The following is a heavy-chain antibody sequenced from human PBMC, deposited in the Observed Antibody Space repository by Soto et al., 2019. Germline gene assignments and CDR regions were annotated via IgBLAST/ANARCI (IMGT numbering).Heavy chain of an antibody. CDR3: AKVGPQEPFYFDY. Sequence: GGSLRLSCADSGFTFSSYGMHWVRQAPGKGLEWVAVISYDGSNKYYADSVKGRFTISRDNSKNTLYLQMNSLRAEDTAVYYCAKVGPQEPFYFDYWGQGTLVTVSS. CDR1: GFTFSSYG. J-gene: IGHJ4*02. CDR2: ISYDGSNK. V-gene: IGHV3-30*18. D-gene: IGHD1-26*01.